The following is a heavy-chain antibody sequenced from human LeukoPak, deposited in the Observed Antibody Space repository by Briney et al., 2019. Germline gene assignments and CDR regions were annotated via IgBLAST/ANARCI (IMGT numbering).Heavy chain of an antibody. CDR1: GFTFSDYA. D-gene: IGHD5-18*01. CDR2: SGSGGNT. J-gene: IGHJ4*02. Sequence: GGSLRLSCAASGFTFSDYAMSWVRQAPGKGLEWVSASGSGGNTYYADSVKGRFTISRDNSKNTLYLQMNSLRAEDTAVYYCAKRMRDTDYYFDYWGQGTLVTVSS. CDR3: AKRMRDTDYYFDY. V-gene: IGHV3-23*01.